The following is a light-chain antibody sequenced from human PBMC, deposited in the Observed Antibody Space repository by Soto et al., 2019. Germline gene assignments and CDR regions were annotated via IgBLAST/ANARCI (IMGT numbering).Light chain of an antibody. CDR3: QQYGSAPFT. V-gene: IGKV3-20*01. Sequence: EIVLTQSPGTLSLSPGERATLSCRASQSVSSNYLTWYQQKPGQAPRLLIYGASSRATGIPDRFSGSGSGTDCTITISRLEPEDFAVYYCQQYGSAPFTFGPGTKVDIK. J-gene: IGKJ3*01. CDR1: QSVSSNY. CDR2: GAS.